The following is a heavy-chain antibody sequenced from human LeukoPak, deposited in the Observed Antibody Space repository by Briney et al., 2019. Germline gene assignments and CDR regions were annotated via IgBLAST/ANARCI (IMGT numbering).Heavy chain of an antibody. CDR3: ARGQIYYDAFDI. CDR1: GDSVSSNGAA. J-gene: IGHJ3*02. CDR2: TYCRSKWHN. V-gene: IGHV6-1*01. D-gene: IGHD1-26*01. Sequence: SQTLSLTCAISGDSVSSNGAAWNWIRQSPSRGLEWLGRTYCRSKWHNDYAVSVKSRISINPDTSKNQFSLQLNSVTPEDTAVYYCARGQIYYDAFDIWGQGAMVTVSS.